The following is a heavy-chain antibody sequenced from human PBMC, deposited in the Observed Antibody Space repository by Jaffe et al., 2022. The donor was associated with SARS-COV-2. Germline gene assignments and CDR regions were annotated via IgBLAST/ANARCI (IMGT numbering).Heavy chain of an antibody. D-gene: IGHD1-1*01. CDR2: ITGNSDEK. V-gene: IGHV3-23*01. J-gene: IGHJ4*02. CDR1: GFTFSSCV. Sequence: EVQLLESGGGLVQPGGSLRLSCTASGFTFSSCVMSWVRQAPGKGLEWVSAITGNSDEKLYADFVKGRFTISRDNSKNTMYLEMNSLRADDTAVYYCAKEQVERRTGFDCWGQGTLVSVSS. CDR3: AKEQVERRTGFDC.